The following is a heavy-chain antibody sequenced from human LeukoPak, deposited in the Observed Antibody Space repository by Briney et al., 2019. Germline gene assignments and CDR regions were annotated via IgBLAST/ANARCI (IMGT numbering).Heavy chain of an antibody. CDR2: ISYDGSNK. V-gene: IGHV3-30-3*01. J-gene: IGHJ4*02. CDR1: GFTFSSYA. D-gene: IGHD6-19*01. CDR3: AKDWQSFDY. Sequence: QPGGSLRLSCAASGFTFSSYAMHWVRQAPGKGLEWVAVISYDGSNKYYADSVKGRFTISRDNSKNTLYLQMNSLRAEVTAVYYCAKDWQSFDYWGQGTLVTVSS.